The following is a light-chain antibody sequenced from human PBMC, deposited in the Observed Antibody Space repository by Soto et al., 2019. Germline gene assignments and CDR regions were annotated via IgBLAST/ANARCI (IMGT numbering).Light chain of an antibody. CDR3: SSYAGSNLWV. J-gene: IGLJ3*02. CDR1: NSDVGGYNY. Sequence: QSALTQPPSASGSPGQSVTISCTGTNSDVGGYNYVSWYQQHPGKAPKLMIYEVSKWPSGVPDRFSGSKSGNTASLTVSGLQAEDEADYYCSSYAGSNLWVFGGGTKLTVL. CDR2: EVS. V-gene: IGLV2-8*01.